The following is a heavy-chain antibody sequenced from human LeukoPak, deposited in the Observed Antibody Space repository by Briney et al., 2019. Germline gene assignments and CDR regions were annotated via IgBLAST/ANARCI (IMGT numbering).Heavy chain of an antibody. J-gene: IGHJ6*03. CDR1: GGSISNYY. Sequence: SETLSLTCTVFGGSISNYYWSWIRQPPGKGLEWIGYIYSSGSTYYNPSLRSRVTISVDSSRNQFSLKLNSVTAADTAVYYCASSSIAARLSYSYFYRDVWGKGTTVTVSS. D-gene: IGHD6-6*01. CDR3: ASSSIAARLSYSYFYRDV. CDR2: IYSSGST. V-gene: IGHV4-4*09.